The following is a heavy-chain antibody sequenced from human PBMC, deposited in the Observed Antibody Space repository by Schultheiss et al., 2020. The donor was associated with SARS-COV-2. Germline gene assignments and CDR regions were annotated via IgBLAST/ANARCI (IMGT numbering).Heavy chain of an antibody. CDR3: ARDYRIVGATHFDY. CDR2: INSDGSST. J-gene: IGHJ4*02. CDR1: GSTFSSYA. D-gene: IGHD1-26*01. Sequence: GGSLRLSCATSGSTFSSYAMNWVRQAPGKGLVWVSRINSDGSSTSYADSVKGRFTISRDNAKNSLYLQMNSLRAEDTAVYYCARDYRIVGATHFDYWGQGTLVTVSS. V-gene: IGHV3-74*01.